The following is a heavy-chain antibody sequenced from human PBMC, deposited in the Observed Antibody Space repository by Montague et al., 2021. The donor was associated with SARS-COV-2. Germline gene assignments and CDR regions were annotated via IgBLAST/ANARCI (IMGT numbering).Heavy chain of an antibody. V-gene: IGHV4-39*01. CDR3: ARRNGGLAVGGIWFDP. D-gene: IGHD6-19*01. CDR1: SGSIRSSNYY. CDR2: IYYTGRT. Sequence: SETLSLTCTVSSGSIRSSNYYWGWIRQPPGKGLEWIGSIYYTGRTFYNPSLRSRLAISIDTSNNQFSLRLSSVTAADTAVYDCARRNGGLAVGGIWFDPWGQGRLVTVSS. J-gene: IGHJ5*02.